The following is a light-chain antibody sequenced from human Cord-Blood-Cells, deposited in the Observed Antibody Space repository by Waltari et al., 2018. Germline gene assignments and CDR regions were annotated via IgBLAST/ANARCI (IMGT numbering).Light chain of an antibody. CDR3: QQSYSTPFT. V-gene: IGKV1-39*01. CDR2: AAS. Sequence: DIQMTQSPSSLSASVGDSVTITCRASQSISSYLNWYQQKPGKAPKLLIYAASSLQSGFPSRFSGSGSGTDFTLTISSLQPEDFATNYCQQSYSTPFTFGPGTKVDIK. CDR1: QSISSY. J-gene: IGKJ3*01.